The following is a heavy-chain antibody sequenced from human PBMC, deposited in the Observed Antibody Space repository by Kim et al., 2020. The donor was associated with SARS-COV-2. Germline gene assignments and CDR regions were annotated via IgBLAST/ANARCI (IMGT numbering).Heavy chain of an antibody. D-gene: IGHD2-15*01. CDR1: GGTFSSYA. CDR3: ARDIVVVVAPTEGYYYYYGMDV. J-gene: IGHJ6*02. Sequence: SVKVSCKASGGTFSSYAISWVRQAPGQGLEWMGGIIPIFGTANYAQKFQGRVTITADESTSTAYMELSSLRSEDTAVYYCARDIVVVVAPTEGYYYYYGMDVWGQGTTVTVSS. CDR2: IIPIFGTA. V-gene: IGHV1-69*13.